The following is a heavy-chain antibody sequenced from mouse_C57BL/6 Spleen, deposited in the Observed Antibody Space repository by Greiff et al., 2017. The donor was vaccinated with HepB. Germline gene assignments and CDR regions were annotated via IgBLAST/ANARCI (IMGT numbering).Heavy chain of an antibody. V-gene: IGHV5-17*01. D-gene: IGHD1-2*01. CDR3: ATGAITTDVGFAY. Sequence: DVQLVESGGGLVKPGGSLKLSCAASGFTFSDYGMHWVRQAPEKGLEWVAYISSGSSTIYYADTVKGRFTMTRDNAKNTLFLQMTSLRSEDTAMYYCATGAITTDVGFAYWGQGTMVTVSA. CDR2: ISSGSSTI. J-gene: IGHJ3*01. CDR1: GFTFSDYG.